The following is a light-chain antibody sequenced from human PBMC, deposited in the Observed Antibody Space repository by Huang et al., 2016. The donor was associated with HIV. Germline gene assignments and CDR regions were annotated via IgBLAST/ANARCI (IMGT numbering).Light chain of an antibody. J-gene: IGKJ2*01. V-gene: IGKV3-15*01. CDR3: QQYSKWPPNT. CDR2: GAS. CDR1: QSVNSK. Sequence: EIVMTQSPATLSLSPGERATLSCRASQSVNSKLAWYQQKPGQAPRPLIYGASTRATVVPGRFSGSGSGTEFTLTISSLQSEDFAVYYCQQYSKWPPNTFGQGTKLESK.